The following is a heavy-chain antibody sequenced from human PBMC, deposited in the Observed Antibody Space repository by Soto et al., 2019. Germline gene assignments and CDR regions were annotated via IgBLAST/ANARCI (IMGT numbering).Heavy chain of an antibody. CDR2: INAGNGNT. D-gene: IGHD3-10*01. CDR1: GYTFTSYA. J-gene: IGHJ5*02. V-gene: IGHV1-3*01. CDR3: ARDKSYYGSGSNDNWFDP. Sequence: ASVKVSCKASGYTFTSYAMHWVRQAPGQRLEWMGWINAGNGNTKYSQKFQGRVTITRDTSASTAYMELSSLRSEDTAVYYCARDKSYYGSGSNDNWFDPWGQGTLVTVSS.